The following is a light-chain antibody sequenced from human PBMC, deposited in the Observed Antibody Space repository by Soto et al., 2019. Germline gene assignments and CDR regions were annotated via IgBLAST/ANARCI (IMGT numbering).Light chain of an antibody. Sequence: DIQMTQSPSTLSASVGDRVTITCRASQSISSWLAWYQQKPGKAPKLLIYKASSLDSGVPSRFSGSGSGTEFTRTISSLQPDDFATYNCQQYNSYARTLGQGTKVESK. CDR3: QQYNSYART. V-gene: IGKV1-5*03. CDR1: QSISSW. CDR2: KAS. J-gene: IGKJ1*01.